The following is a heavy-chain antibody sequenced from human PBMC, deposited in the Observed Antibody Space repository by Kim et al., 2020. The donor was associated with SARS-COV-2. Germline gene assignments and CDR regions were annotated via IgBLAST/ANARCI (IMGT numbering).Heavy chain of an antibody. D-gene: IGHD2-2*01. V-gene: IGHV3-53*01. J-gene: IGHJ6*02. CDR3: ARGVVPAAGMDV. Sequence: YYADSVKGRFTISRDNSKNTLYLQMNSLRAEDTAVYYCARGVVPAAGMDVWGQGTTVTVSS.